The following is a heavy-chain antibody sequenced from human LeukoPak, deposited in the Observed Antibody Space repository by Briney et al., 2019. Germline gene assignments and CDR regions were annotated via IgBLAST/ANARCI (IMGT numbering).Heavy chain of an antibody. CDR3: AKDHRELGYCSSTSCYSTGSADY. V-gene: IGHV3-30*02. CDR2: IRYDGSNK. Sequence: GESLKISCAASGFTFSSYGMHWVRQAPGKGLEWVAFIRYDGSNKYYADSVKGRFTISRDNSKNTLYLQMNSLRAEDTAVYYCAKDHRELGYCSSTSCYSTGSADYWGQGTLVTVSS. CDR1: GFTFSSYG. D-gene: IGHD2-2*01. J-gene: IGHJ4*02.